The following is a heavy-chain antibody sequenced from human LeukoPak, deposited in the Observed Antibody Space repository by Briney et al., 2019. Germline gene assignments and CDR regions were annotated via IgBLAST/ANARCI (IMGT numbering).Heavy chain of an antibody. V-gene: IGHV4-39*01. J-gene: IGHJ6*02. CDR1: GASISSSSYH. CDR2: MYYSGRT. CDR3: XXXXXXXXDYYYGLDV. Sequence: PSETLSLTCTVSGASISSSSYHWDWMRQPPGKGLEWIGSMYYSGRTYYNPSLTSRVAISVDTSKNQFSLTVTSVTAADTAVYXXXXXXXXXXDYYYGLDVWGQGTTVTVSS.